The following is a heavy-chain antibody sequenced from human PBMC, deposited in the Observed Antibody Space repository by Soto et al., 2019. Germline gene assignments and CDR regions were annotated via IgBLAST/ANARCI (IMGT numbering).Heavy chain of an antibody. CDR2: IGGSGGST. J-gene: IGHJ4*02. D-gene: IGHD6-19*01. V-gene: IGHV3-23*01. CDR1: GFTFSNYV. Sequence: GGSLRLSCAASGFTFSNYVMGWVRQAPGKGLEWVSAIGGSGGSTYYADSVKGRFTISRDNSRNTLYLQMNTLRADDTALYYCAKIAEAVAGTVYGYWGQGTLVTVSS. CDR3: AKIAEAVAGTVYGY.